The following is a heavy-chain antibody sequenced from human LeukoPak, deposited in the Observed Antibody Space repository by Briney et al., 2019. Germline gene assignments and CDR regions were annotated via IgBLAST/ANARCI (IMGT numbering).Heavy chain of an antibody. D-gene: IGHD3-22*01. CDR1: GFTFSSYG. J-gene: IGHJ4*02. CDR3: SRLFDSSGSQNN. V-gene: IGHV3-33*08. CDR2: IWFNGGIK. Sequence: GGSLRLSCAASGFTFSSYGMHWVRQAPGKGLEWVAIIWFNGGIKYYADSVKGRFTISRDNSKNSLYLQMNSLRAEDTAVYYCSRLFDSSGSQNNWGQGTQVTVSS.